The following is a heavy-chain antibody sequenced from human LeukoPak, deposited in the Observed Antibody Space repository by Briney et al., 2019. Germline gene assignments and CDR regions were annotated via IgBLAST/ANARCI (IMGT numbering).Heavy chain of an antibody. CDR1: GFTFSTYA. Sequence: GGSLRLSCAASGFTFSTYAMSWVRQAPGKGLDWVSEMSGSGGTTFYADSVRGRFTISRDNFKNTLYLQMNSLRAEDTAVYYCARIYSGSYSDYWGQGTLVTVSS. J-gene: IGHJ4*02. CDR2: MSGSGGTT. D-gene: IGHD1-26*01. V-gene: IGHV3-23*01. CDR3: ARIYSGSYSDY.